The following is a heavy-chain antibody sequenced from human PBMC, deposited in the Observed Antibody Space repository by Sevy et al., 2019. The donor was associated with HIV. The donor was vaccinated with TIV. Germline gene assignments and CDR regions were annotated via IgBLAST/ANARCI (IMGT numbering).Heavy chain of an antibody. D-gene: IGHD3-9*01. CDR1: GFTFSSYA. CDR3: AKDWGSAWDDILTGYYFDAFDI. J-gene: IGHJ3*02. CDR2: ISGSGGST. V-gene: IGHV3-23*01. Sequence: GGSLRLSCAASGFTFSSYAMSWVRQAPGKGLEWVSAISGSGGSTYYADSVKGRFTISRDNSKNTLYLQMNSLRAEDTDVYYCAKDWGSAWDDILTGYYFDAFDIWGQGTMVTVSS.